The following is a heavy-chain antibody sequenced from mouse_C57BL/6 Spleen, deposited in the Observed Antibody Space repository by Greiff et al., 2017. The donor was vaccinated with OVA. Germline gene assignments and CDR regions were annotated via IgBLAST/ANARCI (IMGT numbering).Heavy chain of an antibody. CDR1: GYAFSSSW. D-gene: IGHD2-4*01. CDR3: ARGIYYDYAGGGFAY. V-gene: IGHV1-82*01. J-gene: IGHJ3*01. Sequence: VKLQESGPELVKPGASVKISCKASGYAFSSSWMNWVKQRPGKGLEWIGRIYPGDGDTNYNGKFKGKATLTADKSSSTAYMQLSSLTSEDSAVYFCARGIYYDYAGGGFAYWGQGTLVTVSA. CDR2: IYPGDGDT.